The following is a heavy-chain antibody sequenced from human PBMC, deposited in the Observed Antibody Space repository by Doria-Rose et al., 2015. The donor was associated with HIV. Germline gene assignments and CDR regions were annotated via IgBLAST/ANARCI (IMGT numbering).Heavy chain of an antibody. CDR3: ARIKSSRWYHKYYFDF. V-gene: IGHV2-26*01. D-gene: IGHD6-13*01. CDR1: GVSLSSPGMG. CDR2: IFSDDES. Sequence: QITLKESGPVLVKPTETLTLTCTVSGVSLSSPGMGVSRIRQPPGKALEWLANIFSDDESSYTTSLKSRLTSSRGTSKSQVVLTMTDMDPVDTATYYCARIKSSRWYHKYYFDFWGQGTLVIVSA. J-gene: IGHJ4*02.